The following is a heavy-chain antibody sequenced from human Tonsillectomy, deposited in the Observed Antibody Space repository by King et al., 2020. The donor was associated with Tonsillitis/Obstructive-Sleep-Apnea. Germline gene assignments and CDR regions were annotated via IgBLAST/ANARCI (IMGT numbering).Heavy chain of an antibody. J-gene: IGHJ3*02. CDR3: ARDRELDAFDI. CDR2: IYYSGST. Sequence: VQLPESGPGLVKPSQTLSLTCTVSGGSISSGSHYWSWIRQHPGKGLEWIGYIYYSGSTHYNPSLKSRVTISVDTSKNQFSLKLISLTAADTAVYYCARDRELDAFDIWGQGTMVTVSS. D-gene: IGHD3-10*01. CDR1: GGSISSGSHY. V-gene: IGHV4-31*03.